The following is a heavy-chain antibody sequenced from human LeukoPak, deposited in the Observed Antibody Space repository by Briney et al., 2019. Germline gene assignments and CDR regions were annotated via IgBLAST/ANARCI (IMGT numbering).Heavy chain of an antibody. CDR1: GGTFSSYA. D-gene: IGHD3-22*01. Sequence: ASVKVSCKASGGTFSSYAISWVRQAPGQGLEWMGRIIPILGIANYAQKFQGRVTITADKSTSTAYMELSSLRSEDTAVYYCATGQRIVVVTYGAFDIWGQGTMVSVSS. J-gene: IGHJ3*02. CDR2: IIPILGIA. CDR3: ATGQRIVVVTYGAFDI. V-gene: IGHV1-69*04.